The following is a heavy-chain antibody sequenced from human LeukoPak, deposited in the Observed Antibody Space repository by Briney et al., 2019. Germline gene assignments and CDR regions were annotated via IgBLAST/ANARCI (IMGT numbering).Heavy chain of an antibody. CDR3: ARHGDWYFAL. J-gene: IGHJ2*01. V-gene: IGHV4-34*01. CDR1: GGSLSGYY. Sequence: SETLSLTCAVYGGSLSGYYWSWIRQPPGKGLEWIGEIHHGGRTKYHPALKSRVTISVDTPNNQFSLKLSSMTAADTAAYYCARHGDWYFALWGPGTLVTVSS. D-gene: IGHD3-10*01. CDR2: IHHGGRT.